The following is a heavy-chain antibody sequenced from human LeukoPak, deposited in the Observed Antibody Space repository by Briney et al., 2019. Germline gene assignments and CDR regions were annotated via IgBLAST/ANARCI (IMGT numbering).Heavy chain of an antibody. CDR1: GGSISSGGYY. V-gene: IGHV4-30-4*02. J-gene: IGHJ4*02. CDR2: IYYSGST. D-gene: IGHD3-10*01. CDR3: ARSPGFFFDY. Sequence: SDTLSLTCTVSGGSISSGGYYWSWIRQPPGEGLEWIGYIYYSGSTYYNPSLQSRIAISVDTSKNQFSLQLSSVTAADTAVYYCARSPGFFFDYWGQGTLVTVSS.